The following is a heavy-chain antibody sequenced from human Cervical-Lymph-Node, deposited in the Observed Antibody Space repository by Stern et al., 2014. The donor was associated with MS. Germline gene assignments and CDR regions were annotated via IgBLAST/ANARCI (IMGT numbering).Heavy chain of an antibody. V-gene: IGHV4-31*03. Sequence: QLQLQESGPGLVKPSQTLSLTCTVSGGSISSDNYYWTWIRLHPGQGLEWIGHIYYSGTTYYNPSLKSRVSITVDTSKNLFSLRLSSVTAADTAVYYCARDHFTTSLDVWGHGTTVTVS. J-gene: IGHJ6*02. D-gene: IGHD2-2*01. CDR3: ARDHFTTSLDV. CDR1: GGSISSDNYY. CDR2: IYYSGTT.